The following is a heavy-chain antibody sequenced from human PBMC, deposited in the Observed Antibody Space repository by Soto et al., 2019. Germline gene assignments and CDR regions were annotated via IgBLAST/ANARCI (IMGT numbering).Heavy chain of an antibody. V-gene: IGHV3-30*18. D-gene: IGHD1-26*01. CDR2: ISYDGSNK. Sequence: GGSLRLSCAASGLTFSSYGMHWVRQAPGKGLEWVAVISYDGSNKYYADSVKGRFTISRDNSKNTLYLQMNSLRAEDTAVYYCAKAPSGSYYNSYYYGMDVWGQGTTVTVSS. CDR1: GLTFSSYG. CDR3: AKAPSGSYYNSYYYGMDV. J-gene: IGHJ6*02.